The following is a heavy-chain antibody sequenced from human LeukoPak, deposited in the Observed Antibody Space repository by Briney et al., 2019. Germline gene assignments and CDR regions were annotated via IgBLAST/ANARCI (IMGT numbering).Heavy chain of an antibody. CDR3: ARDQASCGGDCYFDF. J-gene: IGHJ4*02. D-gene: IGHD2-21*02. CDR2: IYITGST. Sequence: ASETLSLTCTVSGGSISSYYWTWIRQPPGKGLEWIGDIYITGSTNYNPYLKRRVTMSVDTSKNQFSLRLSSVTAADTAVYYCARDQASCGGDCYFDFWGQGTVVTVSS. V-gene: IGHV4-59*13. CDR1: GGSISSYY.